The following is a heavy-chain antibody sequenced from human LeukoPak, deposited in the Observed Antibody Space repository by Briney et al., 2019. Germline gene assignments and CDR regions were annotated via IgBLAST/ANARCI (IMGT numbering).Heavy chain of an antibody. J-gene: IGHJ4*02. CDR1: GFTFSSYS. Sequence: PGGSLRLSCAASGFTFSSYSMNWVRQAPGKGLEWVSFISSSSTYIYYADSVKGRFTISRDNAKNSLYLQMNSLSPEDTAVYYCANQVVGIAVAGFLPKRLEFDFWGQGTLVTVSS. CDR2: ISSSSTYI. D-gene: IGHD6-19*01. CDR3: ANQVVGIAVAGFLPKRLEFDF. V-gene: IGHV3-21*04.